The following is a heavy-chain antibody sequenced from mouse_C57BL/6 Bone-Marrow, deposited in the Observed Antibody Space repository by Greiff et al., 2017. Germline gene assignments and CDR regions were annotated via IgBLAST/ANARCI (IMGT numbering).Heavy chain of an antibody. V-gene: IGHV1-69*01. Sequence: VQLQQPGAELVMPGASVKLSCKASGYTFTSYWMNWVKQRPGQGLEWIGEIDPSDSYTNYNQKFKGKATLTVDKSSSTAYMQLSSLTSEDSAVYYCSREGVMVPYYFDYWGQGTTLTGSS. CDR1: GYTFTSYW. J-gene: IGHJ2*01. D-gene: IGHD2-2*01. CDR2: IDPSDSYT. CDR3: SREGVMVPYYFDY.